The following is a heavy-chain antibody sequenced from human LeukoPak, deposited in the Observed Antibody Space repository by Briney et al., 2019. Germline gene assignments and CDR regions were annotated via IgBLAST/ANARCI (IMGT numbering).Heavy chain of an antibody. CDR2: ISAYNGHT. V-gene: IGHV1-18*01. Sequence: ASVKVSCKASGYTFTNYGISWVRQAPGQGLEWVGWISAYNGHTNYAQNLQGRVTMTTDTSTSTAYMELRSLRSDDTAVYYCARVPVAQQYYFDYWGQGTLVTVSS. CDR3: ARVPVAQQYYFDY. CDR1: GYTFTNYG. D-gene: IGHD4-23*01. J-gene: IGHJ4*02.